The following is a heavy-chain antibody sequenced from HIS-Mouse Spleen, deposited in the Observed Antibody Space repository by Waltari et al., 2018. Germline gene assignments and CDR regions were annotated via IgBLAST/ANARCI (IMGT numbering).Heavy chain of an antibody. CDR2: IYYSGRT. CDR3: AREIPYSSSWYDWYFDL. CDR1: GGSISSSSYY. Sequence: QLQLQESGPGLVKPSDTLSLTCTVSGGSISSSSYYWGWIRQPPGKGLEWIGRIYYSGRTYYNPSLKSRVTISVDTSKNQFSLKLSSVTAADTAVYYCAREIPYSSSWYDWYFDLWGRGTLVTVSS. D-gene: IGHD6-13*01. J-gene: IGHJ2*01. V-gene: IGHV4-39*07.